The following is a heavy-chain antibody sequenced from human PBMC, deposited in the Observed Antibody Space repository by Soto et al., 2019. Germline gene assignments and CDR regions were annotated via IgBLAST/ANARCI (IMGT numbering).Heavy chain of an antibody. CDR3: ARVRVAAHERCYYDSSGHWDY. CDR2: INPSGGST. CDR1: GYTFTSYY. J-gene: IGHJ4*02. V-gene: IGHV1-46*01. Sequence: QVQLVQSGAEVKKPGASVKVSCKASGYTFTSYYMHWVRQAPGQGLEWMGIINPSGGSTSYAQKSQGRVTMTGDKSTSTVYMELSSLRSEDTAVYYCARVRVAAHERCYYDSSGHWDYWGRGTLVTVSS. D-gene: IGHD3-22*01.